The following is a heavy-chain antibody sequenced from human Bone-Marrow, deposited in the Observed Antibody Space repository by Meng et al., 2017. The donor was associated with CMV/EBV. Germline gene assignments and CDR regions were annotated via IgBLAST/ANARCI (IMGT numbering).Heavy chain of an antibody. Sequence: SETLSLTCTVSGGSISSSSYFWGWIRQPPGKGLEWIGSFYYSGSTYYNPSLKSRVTISVATSKNQFSLRLSSVTAADTAVYYCARESDGSGRYGDYYGMDVWGQGTTVTVSS. D-gene: IGHD3-10*01. CDR3: ARESDGSGRYGDYYGMDV. CDR1: GGSISSSSYF. CDR2: FYYSGST. V-gene: IGHV4-39*07. J-gene: IGHJ6*02.